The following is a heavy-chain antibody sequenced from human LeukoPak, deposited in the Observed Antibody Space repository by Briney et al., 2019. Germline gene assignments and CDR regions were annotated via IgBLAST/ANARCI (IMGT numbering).Heavy chain of an antibody. J-gene: IGHJ3*02. Sequence: ASVKVSCKASGYTFTGYYMHWVRQAPGQGLEWMGWINPNSGGTNYAQKFQGWVTMTRDTSISTAYMELSRLRSEDTAVYYCTRRGHSGTYRQGSVAFDIWGQGTMVTVSS. V-gene: IGHV1-2*04. CDR3: TRRGHSGTYRQGSVAFDI. CDR1: GYTFTGYY. D-gene: IGHD1-26*01. CDR2: INPNSGGT.